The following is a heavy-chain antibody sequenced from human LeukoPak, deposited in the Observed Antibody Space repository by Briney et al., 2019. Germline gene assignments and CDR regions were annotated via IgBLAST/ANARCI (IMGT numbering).Heavy chain of an antibody. D-gene: IGHD3-16*01. J-gene: IGHJ4*02. Sequence: GGSLRLSCAASGFTFSSYGMTWVRQAPGKGLERVSGISGNGGSTHYADSVKGRFTISRDNSENTLFLQMNSLRVEDTAVYYCAKGRGVYSYGGFDYWGQGTPVTVTS. CDR3: AKGRGVYSYGGFDY. CDR2: ISGNGGST. V-gene: IGHV3-23*01. CDR1: GFTFSSYG.